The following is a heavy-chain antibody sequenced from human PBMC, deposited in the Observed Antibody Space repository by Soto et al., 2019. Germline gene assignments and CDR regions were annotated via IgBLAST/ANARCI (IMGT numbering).Heavy chain of an antibody. CDR1: GDSVSSNSAA. CDR2: TYYRSKWYN. CDR3: AREGEAVADPNYYYYMDV. Sequence: SQTLSLTCAISGDSVSSNSAAWNWIRQSPSRGLEWLGRTYYRSKWYNDYAVSVKSRITINPDTSKNQFSLQLNSVTPEDTAVYYCAREGEAVADPNYYYYMDVWGKGTTVTVSS. J-gene: IGHJ6*03. V-gene: IGHV6-1*01. D-gene: IGHD6-19*01.